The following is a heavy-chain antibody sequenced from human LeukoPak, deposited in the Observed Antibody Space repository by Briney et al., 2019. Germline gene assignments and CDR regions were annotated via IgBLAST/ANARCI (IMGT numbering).Heavy chain of an antibody. J-gene: IGHJ4*02. CDR3: AGGYSDDDFFNS. CDR1: GLSFSNCV. V-gene: IGHV3-23*01. Sequence: PGGSLRLSCTTSGLSFSNCVMTWVRQSPGKGLEWVSSISPSGGSTFYADSVRGRFTISRDNSKNTVYQQMRSLGAEDTAAYYCAGGYSDDDFFNSWGQGTLVTVSS. D-gene: IGHD5-12*01. CDR2: ISPSGGST.